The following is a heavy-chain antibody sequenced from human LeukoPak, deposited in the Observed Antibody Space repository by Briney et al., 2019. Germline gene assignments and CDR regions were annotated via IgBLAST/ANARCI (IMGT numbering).Heavy chain of an antibody. CDR2: TYYRSKWYN. Sequence: SQTLSLTCAISGDSVSSNSAAWNWIRQSPSRGLEWLGRTYYRSKWYNDYAVSVKSRITINPDTSKNQFSLQLNSVTPEDTAVYYCARGYCSGGSCYSGGHDAFDIWGQGTMVTVST. CDR1: GDSVSSNSAA. D-gene: IGHD2-15*01. J-gene: IGHJ3*02. CDR3: ARGYCSGGSCYSGGHDAFDI. V-gene: IGHV6-1*01.